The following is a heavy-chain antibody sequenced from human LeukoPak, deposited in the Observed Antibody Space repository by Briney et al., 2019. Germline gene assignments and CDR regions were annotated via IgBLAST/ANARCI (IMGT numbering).Heavy chain of an antibody. CDR2: ISSSSSYI. J-gene: IGHJ6*03. CDR3: ARDFFAPGIPAANYMDV. V-gene: IGHV3-21*01. D-gene: IGHD6-13*01. CDR1: GFTLSSHS. Sequence: PGGSLRLSCAASGFTLSSHSMNWVRQAPGKGLEWVSSISSSSSYIYYADSVKGRFTISRDNAKNSLYLQMNSLRADDTAVYYCARDFFAPGIPAANYMDVWGKGTTVTVSS.